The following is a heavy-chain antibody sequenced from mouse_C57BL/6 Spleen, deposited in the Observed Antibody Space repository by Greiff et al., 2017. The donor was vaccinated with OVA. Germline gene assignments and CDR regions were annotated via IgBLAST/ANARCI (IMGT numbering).Heavy chain of an antibody. CDR3: ARGDGYDGWDFDV. CDR1: GYTFTSYW. D-gene: IGHD2-2*01. J-gene: IGHJ1*03. V-gene: IGHV1-61*01. Sequence: VQLQQPGAELVRPGSSVKLSCKASGYTFTSYWMDWVKQRPGQGLEWIGNIYPSDSETHYNQKFKDKATLTVDKSSSTANMQLSSLTSEDSAVYDCARGDGYDGWDFDVWGTGTTVTVPS. CDR2: IYPSDSET.